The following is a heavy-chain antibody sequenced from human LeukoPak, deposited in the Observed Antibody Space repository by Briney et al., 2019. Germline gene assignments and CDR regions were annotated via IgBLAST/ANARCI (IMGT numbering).Heavy chain of an antibody. V-gene: IGHV1-18*01. CDR2: VSTNDGNT. D-gene: IGHD2-2*01. CDR3: TSTPAAMSMMTDQ. J-gene: IGHJ4*02. Sequence: VASVKVSCKASGYTFTNYHIGWVRQGPGQGLEWMGWVSTNDGNTVYAQRIQGRVTMTTESSTSVAYMELRSLTSDDTAVYYCTSTPAAMSMMTDQWGQGTLVTVST. CDR1: GYTFTNYH.